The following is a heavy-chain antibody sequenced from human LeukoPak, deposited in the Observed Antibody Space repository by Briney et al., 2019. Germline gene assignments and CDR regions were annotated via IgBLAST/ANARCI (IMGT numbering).Heavy chain of an antibody. D-gene: IGHD1-26*01. CDR1: GYTFTGYY. V-gene: IGHV1-2*02. CDR2: INPNSGGT. Sequence: GASVKVSCKASGYTFTGYYMHWVRQAPGQGPEWMGWINPNSGGTNYAQKFQGRVTMSSDTSTSTVYMELSSLRSEDTAVYYCIVGELQRADAFDIWGQGTMVTVSS. J-gene: IGHJ3*02. CDR3: IVGELQRADAFDI.